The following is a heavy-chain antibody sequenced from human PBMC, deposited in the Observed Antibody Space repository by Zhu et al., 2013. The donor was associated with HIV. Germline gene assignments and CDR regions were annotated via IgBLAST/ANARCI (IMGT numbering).Heavy chain of an antibody. CDR2: IIPIFGTA. CDR1: GGTFSSYA. CDR3: AGSKVDYDFWSGYSPPYYYYGMDV. D-gene: IGHD3-3*01. J-gene: IGHJ6*02. Sequence: QVQLVQSGAEVKKPGSSVKVSCKASGGTFSSYAISWVRQAPGQGLEWMGGIIPIFGTANYAQKFQGRVTITADKSTSTAYMELSSLRSEDTAVYYCAGSKVDYDFWSGYSPPYYYYGMDVWGQGP. V-gene: IGHV1-69*06.